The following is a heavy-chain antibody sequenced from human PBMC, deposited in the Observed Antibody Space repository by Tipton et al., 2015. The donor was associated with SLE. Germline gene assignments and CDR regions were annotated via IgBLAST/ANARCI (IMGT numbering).Heavy chain of an antibody. J-gene: IGHJ4*02. D-gene: IGHD6-19*01. Sequence: TLSLTCTVSGDSISSGSYYWNWLRQPAGKGLEWIGRIYSYGTTNYNPSLKSRVTISVDTSKNQFSLKLSSVTAADTAVYYCASGYSSGSFDYWGQGTLVIVSS. CDR1: GDSISSGSYY. CDR3: ASGYSSGSFDY. V-gene: IGHV4-61*02. CDR2: IYSYGTT.